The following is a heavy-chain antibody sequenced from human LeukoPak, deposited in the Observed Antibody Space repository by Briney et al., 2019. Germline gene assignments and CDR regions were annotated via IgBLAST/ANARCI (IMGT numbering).Heavy chain of an antibody. CDR3: ARRRFRSNYFDY. CDR2: IYYSGST. J-gene: IGHJ4*02. V-gene: IGHV4-31*03. CDR1: GGSISSGGYY. Sequence: SETLSLTCTVSGGSISSGGYYWSWIRQHPGKGLEWIGYIYYSGSTYYNPSLKSRVTISVDTSKNQFSLKLSSVTAADTAVYYCARRRFRSNYFDYWGQGTLVTVSS.